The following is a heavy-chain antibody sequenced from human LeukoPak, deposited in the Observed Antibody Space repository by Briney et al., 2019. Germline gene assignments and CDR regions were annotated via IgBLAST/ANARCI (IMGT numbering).Heavy chain of an antibody. V-gene: IGHV4-4*07. CDR1: GGSISSYY. CDR2: IYTSGST. Sequence: SETLSLTCTVSGGSISSYYWSWIRQPAGKGLEWIGRIYTSGSTNYNPSLKSRVTMSVDTSKNQFSLKLSSVTAADTAVYYCARDQTGYYYGSGRSDWFDPWGQGTLVTVSS. D-gene: IGHD3-10*01. J-gene: IGHJ5*02. CDR3: ARDQTGYYYGSGRSDWFDP.